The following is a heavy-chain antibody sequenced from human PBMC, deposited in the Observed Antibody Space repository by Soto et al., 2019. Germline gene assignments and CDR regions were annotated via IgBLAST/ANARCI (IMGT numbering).Heavy chain of an antibody. CDR2: ISSSSSYI. CDR3: ARDLGYNPHYFDY. Sequence: GGSLRLSCAASGFTFSSYSMNWVRQAPGKGLEWVSSISSSSSYIYYADSVKGRFTISRDNAKNSLYLQMNSLRAEDTAVYYCARDLGYNPHYFDYWGQGTLVTVSS. V-gene: IGHV3-21*01. CDR1: GFTFSSYS. D-gene: IGHD5-12*01. J-gene: IGHJ4*02.